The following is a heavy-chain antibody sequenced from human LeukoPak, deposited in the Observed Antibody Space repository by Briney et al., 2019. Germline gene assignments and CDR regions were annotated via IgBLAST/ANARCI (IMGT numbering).Heavy chain of an antibody. CDR2: ISTYNGNT. V-gene: IGHV1-18*01. D-gene: IGHD3-10*01. Sequence: GASVKVSCKASGYTFTSCVISWVRQAPGQGLEWMGWISTYNGNTNYAQNLQGRVIMTTDTSTSTAYMELRSVRSDATAVYYCARISLVRGSPGDFWGQGTLVTVSS. J-gene: IGHJ4*02. CDR3: ARISLVRGSPGDF. CDR1: GYTFTSCV.